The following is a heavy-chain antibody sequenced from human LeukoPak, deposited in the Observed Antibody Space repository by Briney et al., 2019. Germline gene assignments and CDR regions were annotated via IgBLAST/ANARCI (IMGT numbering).Heavy chain of an antibody. CDR3: ARQLRYFDWLFDAFDI. J-gene: IGHJ3*02. CDR2: IYPGDSDT. CDR1: GSIFTSYW. D-gene: IGHD3-9*01. V-gene: IGHV5-51*01. Sequence: GASLQISCQGSGSIFTSYWIGWARQLRGKGLEWMGIIYPGDSDTRYSPSFQGQVTISADKSISTAYLQWSSLKASDTAMYYCARQLRYFDWLFDAFDIWGQGTMVTVSS.